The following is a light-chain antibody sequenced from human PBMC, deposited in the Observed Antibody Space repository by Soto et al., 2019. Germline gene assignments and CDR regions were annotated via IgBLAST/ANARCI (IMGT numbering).Light chain of an antibody. V-gene: IGKV1-27*01. Sequence: DIQMTQSPSSLSASVGDRVTITCRASQGISNYLAWYQQKPGKVPKLLIYAASTLQSGVPSRFSGSGSGTDFTLITSSLQPEDVATYYCQKYNSAPNTFGGGTKVEIK. CDR3: QKYNSAPNT. CDR1: QGISNY. J-gene: IGKJ4*01. CDR2: AAS.